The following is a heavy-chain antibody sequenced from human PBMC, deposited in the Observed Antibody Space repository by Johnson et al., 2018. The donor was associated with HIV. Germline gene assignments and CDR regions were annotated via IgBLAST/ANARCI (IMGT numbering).Heavy chain of an antibody. CDR3: RSRWVMSTSGGGNVFDI. V-gene: IGHV3-15*01. CDR2: IKSKTDGATT. D-gene: IGHD3-16*01. CDR1: GFTFSNAW. Sequence: VQLVESGGGLVKPGGSLRLSCAASGFTFSNAWMSWVRQAPGKGLELVGRIKSKTDGATTDYAAPVKGRFTISRDDSKNTLFLQMNSLKTDDTAVYYCRSRWVMSTSGGGNVFDIWGQGTMVIVSS. J-gene: IGHJ3*02.